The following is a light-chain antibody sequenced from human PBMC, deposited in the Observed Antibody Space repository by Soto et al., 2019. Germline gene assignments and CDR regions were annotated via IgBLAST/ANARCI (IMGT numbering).Light chain of an antibody. CDR2: ANT. Sequence: QSVLTQPPSVSGAPGQRVTISCTGSSSNIGSDYDVHWYQQLPRTAPKLLIYANTNRPSGVPDRFSGSKSGNTATLTISRVEAGDKADYYCQVWDSSSDHYVFGTGTKV. CDR3: QVWDSSSDHYV. V-gene: IGLV1-40*01. CDR1: SSNIGSDYD. J-gene: IGLJ1*01.